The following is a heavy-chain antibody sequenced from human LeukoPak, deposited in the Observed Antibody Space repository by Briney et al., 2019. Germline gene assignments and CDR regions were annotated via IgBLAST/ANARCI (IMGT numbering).Heavy chain of an antibody. Sequence: SETLSLTCSVSGGSMSSYYWSWIRQPAGKGLEWVGRIYTTGNTNYNPSLKSRVTISVDTSKNQFSLKLDSVTAADTAVYYCARGIGTINFDYWGQGVLVTVSS. D-gene: IGHD1-7*01. V-gene: IGHV4-4*07. CDR1: GGSMSSYY. CDR2: IYTTGNT. J-gene: IGHJ4*02. CDR3: ARGIGTINFDY.